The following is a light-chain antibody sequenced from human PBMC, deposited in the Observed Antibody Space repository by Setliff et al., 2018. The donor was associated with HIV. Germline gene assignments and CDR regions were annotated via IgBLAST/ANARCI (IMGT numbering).Light chain of an antibody. J-gene: IGLJ1*01. V-gene: IGLV2-14*01. CDR2: DVS. CDR1: RSDVGGYNS. Sequence: QSALTQPASVSGSPGQAITISCTGTRSDVGGYNSVSWYQQLPGKAPKLIIYDVSKRPSGVSNRFSGSKSANTASLTISGLQAEDEADYYCSSHTSSSPYVFGTGTKVTVL. CDR3: SSHTSSSPYV.